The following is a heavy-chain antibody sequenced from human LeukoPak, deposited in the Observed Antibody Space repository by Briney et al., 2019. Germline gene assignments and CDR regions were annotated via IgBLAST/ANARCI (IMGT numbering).Heavy chain of an antibody. D-gene: IGHD3-10*01. Sequence: ASETLSLTCTVAGYSISSGYYWGWIRQPPGKGLEWSGSIYHSGSTYYNPSLKSRVTISVDTSKNQFSLKLSSVTAADTAVYYCARGLDTMVRGVSLVVDYWGQGTLVTVSS. CDR1: GYSISSGYY. CDR3: ARGLDTMVRGVSLVVDY. V-gene: IGHV4-38-2*02. J-gene: IGHJ4*02. CDR2: IYHSGST.